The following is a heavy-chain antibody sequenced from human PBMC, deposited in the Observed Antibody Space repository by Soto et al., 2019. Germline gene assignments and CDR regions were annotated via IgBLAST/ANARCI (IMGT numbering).Heavy chain of an antibody. CDR2: IYSGGST. V-gene: IGHV3-53*04. D-gene: IGHD6-6*01. Sequence: GGSLRLSCAASGFTVSSNYMSWVRQAPGKGLEWVSVIYSGGSTYYADSVKGRFTISRHNSKNTPYLQMNSLRAEDTAVYYCARMGSSSGYYYYYMDVWGKGTTVTVSS. CDR3: ARMGSSSGYYYYYMDV. J-gene: IGHJ6*03. CDR1: GFTVSSNY.